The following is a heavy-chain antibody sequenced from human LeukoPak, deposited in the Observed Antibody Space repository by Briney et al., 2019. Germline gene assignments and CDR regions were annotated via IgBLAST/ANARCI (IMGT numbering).Heavy chain of an antibody. CDR3: ARATGWFGELPT. CDR1: GFTFSSYA. D-gene: IGHD3-10*01. CDR2: ISGSGGST. Sequence: GGSLRLSCAASGFTFSSYAMSWVRQAPGKGLEWVSAISGSGGSTYYADSVKGRFTISRDNSKNTLYLQMNSLRAEDTAVYYCARATGWFGELPTWGQGTLVTVSS. J-gene: IGHJ4*02. V-gene: IGHV3-23*01.